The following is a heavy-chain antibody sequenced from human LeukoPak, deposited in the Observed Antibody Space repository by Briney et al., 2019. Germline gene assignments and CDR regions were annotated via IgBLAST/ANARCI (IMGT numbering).Heavy chain of an antibody. Sequence: GGSLRLSCAASGFTFSSYAMSWVRQAPGKGLEWVSAISGSGGSTYYADSVKGRFTISRDNSKNTLYLQMNSLRAEDTAVYYCAKDRKYSSSWYGSPGQFDYWGQGTLVTVSS. D-gene: IGHD6-13*01. CDR3: AKDRKYSSSWYGSPGQFDY. V-gene: IGHV3-23*01. CDR2: ISGSGGST. J-gene: IGHJ4*02. CDR1: GFTFSSYA.